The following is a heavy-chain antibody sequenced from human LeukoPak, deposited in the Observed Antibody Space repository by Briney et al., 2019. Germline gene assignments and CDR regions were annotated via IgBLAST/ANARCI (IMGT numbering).Heavy chain of an antibody. CDR2: ISGSGAST. D-gene: IGHD6-19*01. CDR3: AKGYRGYSSAYFDY. J-gene: IGHJ4*02. CDR1: GFSFGGFA. Sequence: PGGSLRLSCAASGFSFGGFAMSWVRQAPGKGLEWVSGISGSGASTNYADSVKGRFTTSRDNSKNTVYLQINSLRAEDTAIYYCAKGYRGYSSAYFDYWGQGALVTVSS. V-gene: IGHV3-23*01.